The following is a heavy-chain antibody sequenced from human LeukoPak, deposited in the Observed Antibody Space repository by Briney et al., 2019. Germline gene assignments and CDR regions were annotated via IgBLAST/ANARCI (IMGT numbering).Heavy chain of an antibody. J-gene: IGHJ4*02. D-gene: IGHD6-6*01. CDR3: AKRGWCSSCWTIRPGVFDY. V-gene: IGHV3-23*01. CDR2: ISGSGGST. Sequence: QSGGSLRLSCAASGFTFSSYSMNWVRQAPGKGLEWVSAISGSGGSTYYADSVKGRFTISRDNSKNTLYLQMNSLRAEDTAVYYCAKRGWCSSCWTIRPGVFDYWGQGTLVTVSS. CDR1: GFTFSSYS.